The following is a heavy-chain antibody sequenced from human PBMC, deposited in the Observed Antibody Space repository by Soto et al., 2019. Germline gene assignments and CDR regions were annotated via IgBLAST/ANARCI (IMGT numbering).Heavy chain of an antibody. CDR2: IYHSGST. J-gene: IGHJ6*02. CDR3: AREAGSNYYYFYALDV. Sequence: SETLSLTCTVSGGSISSGGYSWSWIRQPPGKGLEWIGYIYHSGSTYYNPSLKSRVTISVDTPTNQFSLKLSSVTASDTAVYYCAREAGSNYYYFYALDVWGQGTTVTVSS. CDR1: GGSISSGGYS. V-gene: IGHV4-30-2*01. D-gene: IGHD4-4*01.